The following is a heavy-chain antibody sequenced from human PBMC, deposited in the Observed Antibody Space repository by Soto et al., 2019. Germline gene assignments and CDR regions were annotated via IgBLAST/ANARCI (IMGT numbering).Heavy chain of an antibody. CDR2: ISGSGDST. J-gene: IGHJ4*02. D-gene: IGHD1-26*01. Sequence: EVQLLESGGGLVQPGGSLRLSCAASGFTFSSYAMRWVRQAPGKGLEWVSAISGSGDSTYHADSVKGRFTISRDNSKNTLYLQMNSLRAEDTAKYYCARRGSGSYYDYWGQGTLVTVSS. V-gene: IGHV3-23*01. CDR1: GFTFSSYA. CDR3: ARRGSGSYYDY.